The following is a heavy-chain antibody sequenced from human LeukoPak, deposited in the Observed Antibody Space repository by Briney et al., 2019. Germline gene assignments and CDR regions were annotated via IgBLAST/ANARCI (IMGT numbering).Heavy chain of an antibody. D-gene: IGHD2-2*01. CDR2: MNPNSGNT. CDR3: AREHCSSTSCYYYYMDV. J-gene: IGHJ6*03. Sequence: ASVKVSYKASGYTFTSYDINWVRQATGQGLEWMGWMNPNSGNTGYAQKFQGRVTMTRNTSISTAYMELSSLRSEDTAVYYCAREHCSSTSCYYYYMDVWGKGTTVTVSS. CDR1: GYTFTSYD. V-gene: IGHV1-8*01.